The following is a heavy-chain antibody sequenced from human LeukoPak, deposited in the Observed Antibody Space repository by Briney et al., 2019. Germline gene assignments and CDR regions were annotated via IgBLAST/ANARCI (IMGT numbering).Heavy chain of an antibody. CDR1: GGSFSGYY. D-gene: IGHD6-19*01. CDR3: ARNQWLGLYYFDY. J-gene: IGHJ4*02. Sequence: SETLSLTCAVYGGSFSGYYWSWIRQPPGKGLEWIGEINHSGSTNYNPSLKSRVTISVDTSKNQFSLKLSSVTAADTAVYYCARNQWLGLYYFDYWGQGTLVTVSS. V-gene: IGHV4-34*01. CDR2: INHSGST.